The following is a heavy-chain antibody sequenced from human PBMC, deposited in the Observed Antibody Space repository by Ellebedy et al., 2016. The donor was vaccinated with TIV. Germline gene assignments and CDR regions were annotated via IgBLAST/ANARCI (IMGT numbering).Heavy chain of an antibody. D-gene: IGHD5-18*01. V-gene: IGHV3-30-3*01. CDR3: ARPDVDTAMVGLEPFDY. CDR2: ISYDGSNK. CDR1: GFTFSSYA. J-gene: IGHJ4*02. Sequence: GESLKISCAASGFTFSSYAMHWVRQAPGKGLEWVAVISYDGSNKYYADSVKGRFTISRDNSKNTLYLQMNSLRAEDTAVYYCARPDVDTAMVGLEPFDYWGQGTLVTVSS.